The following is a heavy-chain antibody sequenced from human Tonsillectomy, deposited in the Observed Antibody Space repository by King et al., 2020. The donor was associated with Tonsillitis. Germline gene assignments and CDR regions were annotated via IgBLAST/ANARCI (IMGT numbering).Heavy chain of an antibody. CDR3: ANRDGGKRETAAGTHWAY. J-gene: IGHJ4*02. CDR1: GCTFSTYG. Sequence: VPLVSSGGGVVQPGQSLRLSCAASGCTFSTYGLHWVRQAPGKGLEWVAVISYDGTNKYYVDSVKGRFSLSRDNSKNTLYLQMNSLRVEDTAVYYCANRDGGKRETAAGTHWAYWGRGTLGT. D-gene: IGHD6-13*01. CDR2: ISYDGTNK. V-gene: IGHV3-30*18.